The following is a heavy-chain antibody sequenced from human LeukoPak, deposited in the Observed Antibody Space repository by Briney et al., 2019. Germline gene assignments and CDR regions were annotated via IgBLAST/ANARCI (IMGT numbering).Heavy chain of an antibody. Sequence: SETLSLTCAVYGGSFGGYFWNWIRQPPGKGLEWIGSIYYSGSTYYNPSLKSRVTISVDTSKNQFSLKLSSVTAADTAVYYCTRLDSSSWYPDYWGQGTLVTVSS. CDR1: GGSFGGYF. J-gene: IGHJ4*02. CDR3: TRLDSSSWYPDY. V-gene: IGHV4-34*01. CDR2: IYYSGST. D-gene: IGHD6-13*01.